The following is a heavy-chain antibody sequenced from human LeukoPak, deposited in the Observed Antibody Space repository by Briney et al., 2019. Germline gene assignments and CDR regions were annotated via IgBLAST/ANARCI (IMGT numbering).Heavy chain of an antibody. J-gene: IGHJ4*02. V-gene: IGHV1-69*13. D-gene: IGHD5-24*01. CDR3: ARSGRTVEMAYYFDY. CDR1: GGTFSSYA. Sequence: SVKVSCKASGGTFSSYAISWVRQAPGQGLEWMGGIIPIFGTANYAQKFQGRVTITADESTSTAYMELSSLRSEDTAVYYCARSGRTVEMAYYFDYWGQGTQVTVSS. CDR2: IIPIFGTA.